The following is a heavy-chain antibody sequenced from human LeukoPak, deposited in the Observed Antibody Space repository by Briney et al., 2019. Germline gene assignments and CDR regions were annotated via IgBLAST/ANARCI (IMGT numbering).Heavy chain of an antibody. J-gene: IGHJ4*02. D-gene: IGHD1/OR15-1a*01. Sequence: ASVKVSCKASGYTFSDYHIHWVRQAPGQGLEWMGRIIPSGGGTTYAQKFQGRVTMTRDTSVSTAYLELSSLRSDDTAMYYCARDKQSTFDYWGQGTLVTVSS. CDR3: ARDKQSTFDY. V-gene: IGHV1-2*02. CDR1: GYTFSDYH. CDR2: IIPSGGGT.